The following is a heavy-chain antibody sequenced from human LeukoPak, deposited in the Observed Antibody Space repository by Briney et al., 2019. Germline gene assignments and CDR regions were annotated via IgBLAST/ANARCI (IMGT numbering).Heavy chain of an antibody. V-gene: IGHV3-21*05. J-gene: IGHJ4*02. CDR3: AREPAMVSHFDY. Sequence: PGGSLRLSCAASGFTFSGYYMNWIRQAPGKGLEWVSYISSSSSYIYYADSVKGRFTISRDNAKNSLYLQMNSLRAEDTAVYYCAREPAMVSHFDYWGQGTLVTVSS. CDR1: GFTFSGYY. CDR2: ISSSSSYI. D-gene: IGHD5-18*01.